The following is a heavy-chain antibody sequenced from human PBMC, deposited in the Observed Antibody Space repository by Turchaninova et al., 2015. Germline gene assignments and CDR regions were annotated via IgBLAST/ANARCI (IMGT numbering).Heavy chain of an antibody. CDR2: LNAHTGNP. D-gene: IGHD4-11*01. Sequence: QVQLVQSGSELKKPGASVKVSCKASGYTFTSYAMNWVRQAPGQGLEWMGWLNAHTGNPRYAHDFTGRFFFSLDTSVSTAYLQICSLKAEDTAVYYCAPYIYSNSAEYFQHWGQGTLVTVSS. CDR1: GYTFTSYA. CDR3: APYIYSNSAEYFQH. J-gene: IGHJ1*01. V-gene: IGHV7-4-1*01.